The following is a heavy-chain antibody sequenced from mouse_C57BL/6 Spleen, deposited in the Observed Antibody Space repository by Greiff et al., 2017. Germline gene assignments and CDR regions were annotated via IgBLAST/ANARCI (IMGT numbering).Heavy chain of an antibody. CDR3: ARQDGNRYWYFDV. CDR2: ISNGGGST. V-gene: IGHV5-12*01. Sequence: NLVESGGGLVQPGGSLKLPCAASGFTFSDYYMYWVRQTPEKRLEWVAYISNGGGSTYYPDTVKGRFTISRDNAKNTLYLQMSRLKSEDTAMYYCARQDGNRYWYFDVWGTGTTVTVSS. J-gene: IGHJ1*03. D-gene: IGHD2-1*01. CDR1: GFTFSDYY.